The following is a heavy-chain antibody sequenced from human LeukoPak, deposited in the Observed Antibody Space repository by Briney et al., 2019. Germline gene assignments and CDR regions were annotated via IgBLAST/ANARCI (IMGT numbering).Heavy chain of an antibody. CDR2: ISWNSGSI. CDR3: AEDITDFWSGYYYFDY. CDR1: GFTFDDYA. D-gene: IGHD3-3*01. V-gene: IGHV3-9*01. Sequence: SGGSLRLSCAASGFTFDDYAMHWVRQAPGKGLEWVSGISWNSGSIGYADSVKGRFTISRDNAKNSLYLQMNSLRAEDTALYYCAEDITDFWSGYYYFDYWGQGTLVTVSS. J-gene: IGHJ4*02.